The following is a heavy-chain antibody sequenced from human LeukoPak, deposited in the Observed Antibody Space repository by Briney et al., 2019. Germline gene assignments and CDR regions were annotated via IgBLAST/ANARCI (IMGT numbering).Heavy chain of an antibody. D-gene: IGHD5-12*01. CDR3: ASGNSDYIRDAFHV. Sequence: ASVKVSCKASGYSLSRYYMHWVRQAPGQRLEWMGIINPSGRSTSYAQKFQDRVTVTRDTSTSTVYMELSSLRSEDTAVYYCASGNSDYIRDAFHVWGQGTMVTVSS. V-gene: IGHV1-46*01. CDR1: GYSLSRYY. CDR2: INPSGRST. J-gene: IGHJ3*01.